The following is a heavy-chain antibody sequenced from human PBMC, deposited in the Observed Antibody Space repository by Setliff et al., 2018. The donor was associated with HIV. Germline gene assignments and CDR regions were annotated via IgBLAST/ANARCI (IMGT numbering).Heavy chain of an antibody. CDR3: ARYALAVPGYHNAFDI. Sequence: GGSLRLSCAASGFSFSSYGMNWVRQAPGKGLEWVSYISSTSSDIYYVDSVEGRFTISRDNADNSLYLQMNSLRAEDTAVYYCARYALAVPGYHNAFDIWGQGTMVTVSS. J-gene: IGHJ3*02. CDR2: ISSTSSDI. V-gene: IGHV3-48*01. CDR1: GFSFSSYG. D-gene: IGHD6-19*01.